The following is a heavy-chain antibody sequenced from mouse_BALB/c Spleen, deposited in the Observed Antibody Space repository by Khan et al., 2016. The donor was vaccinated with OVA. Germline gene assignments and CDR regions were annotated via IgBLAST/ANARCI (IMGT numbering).Heavy chain of an antibody. V-gene: IGHV1-7*01. Sequence: QMQLEESGAELAKPGASVTMSCKASGYTFTSYWMHWIKQRPGQGLEWIGYINPTSGYTDYNQKFKDKATLTADNSSSTAYMQLSSLTSDDSAVYYCAKDRIDYWGQGTTLTVSS. CDR2: INPTSGYT. CDR3: AKDRIDY. J-gene: IGHJ2*01. CDR1: GYTFTSYW.